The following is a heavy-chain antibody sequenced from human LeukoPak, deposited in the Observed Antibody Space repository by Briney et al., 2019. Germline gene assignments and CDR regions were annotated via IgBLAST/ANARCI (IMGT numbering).Heavy chain of an antibody. CDR2: INPNSGGT. Sequence: ASVKVSCKASGYTFTGYYMHWVRQAPGQGLEWMGWINPNSGGTNYAQKFQGRVTMTRDTSISTAYMELSRLRSDDTAVYYCARDPRGGGRYNWFDPWGQGTLVTVSS. V-gene: IGHV1-2*02. J-gene: IGHJ5*02. D-gene: IGHD1-26*01. CDR3: ARDPRGGGRYNWFDP. CDR1: GYTFTGYY.